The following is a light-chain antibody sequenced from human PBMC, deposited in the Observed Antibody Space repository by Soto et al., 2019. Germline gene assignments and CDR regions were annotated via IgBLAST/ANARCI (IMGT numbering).Light chain of an antibody. CDR3: CSYAGSSTLVV. CDR2: EGS. V-gene: IGLV2-23*01. J-gene: IGLJ2*01. CDR1: SSDVGSYNL. Sequence: QSVLTQPASVSGSPGQSITISCTGTSSDVGSYNLVSWYQQHPCKAPKLMIYEGSKRPSGVSNRFSGSKSGNTASLTISGLQAEDEADYYCCSYAGSSTLVVFGGGTKLTVL.